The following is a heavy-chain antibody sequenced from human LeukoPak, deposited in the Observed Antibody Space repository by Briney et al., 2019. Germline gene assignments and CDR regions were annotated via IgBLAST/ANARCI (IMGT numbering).Heavy chain of an antibody. Sequence: SVKVSCKASGGTFSSYAISWVRQAPGQGLEWMGRIIPIFGTANYAQKFQGRVTITTDESTSTAYMELSSLRSEDTAVYHCASTAMVRNYYYYMDVWGKGTTVTVSS. D-gene: IGHD5-18*01. CDR1: GGTFSSYA. V-gene: IGHV1-69*05. J-gene: IGHJ6*03. CDR3: ASTAMVRNYYYYMDV. CDR2: IIPIFGTA.